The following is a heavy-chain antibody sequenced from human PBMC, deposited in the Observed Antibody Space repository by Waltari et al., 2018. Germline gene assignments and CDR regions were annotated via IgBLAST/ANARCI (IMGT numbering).Heavy chain of an antibody. CDR2: FDPEYGEA. D-gene: IGHD1-26*01. CDR3: ATGLEDSDSASRPFDV. V-gene: IGHV1-69-2*01. CDR1: AFTITNYY. J-gene: IGHJ3*01. Sequence: VLLLQSGAAVKKPGTTVKISCKVSAFTITNYYIHWVQQAPGKGLHWMGLFDPEYGEAIYSENSQGRVTMTADTSTDTVYMQLSSLTSDDTAIYYCATGLEDSDSASRPFDVWGQGTMVTVS.